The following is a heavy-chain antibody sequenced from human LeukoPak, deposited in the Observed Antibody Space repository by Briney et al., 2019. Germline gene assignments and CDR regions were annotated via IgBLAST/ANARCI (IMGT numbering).Heavy chain of an antibody. CDR3: ARVTTIFGVVPGPFDI. D-gene: IGHD3-3*01. V-gene: IGHV4-34*01. J-gene: IGHJ3*02. CDR2: INHSGST. CDR1: GGSFSGYY. Sequence: PSETLSLTCAVYGGSFSGYYWSWIRQPPGKGLEWIGEINHSGSTNYNPSLKSRVTISVDTSKNQFSLKLSSVTAADTAVYYCARVTTIFGVVPGPFDIWGQGTMVTVAS.